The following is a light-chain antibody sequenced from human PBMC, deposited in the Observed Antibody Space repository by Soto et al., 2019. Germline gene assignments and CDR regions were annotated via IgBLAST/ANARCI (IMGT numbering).Light chain of an antibody. CDR1: SSHVGGYNY. Sequence: QSALTQPASVSGSPGQSITISCTGTSSHVGGYNYVSWYQQHPGKAPKLMIYEVSNRPSGVSNRFSGSKSGNTASLTISGLQAEDEADYYCSSFTSINTGVFGGGTKLTVL. CDR3: SSFTSINTGV. CDR2: EVS. J-gene: IGLJ3*02. V-gene: IGLV2-14*01.